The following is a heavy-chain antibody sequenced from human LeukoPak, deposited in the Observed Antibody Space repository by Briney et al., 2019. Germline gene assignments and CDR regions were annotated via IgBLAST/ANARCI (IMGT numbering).Heavy chain of an antibody. V-gene: IGHV4-34*01. Sequence: SETLSLTCAVYGGSFSGCYWSWIRQPPGKGLEWIGEINHSGSTNYNPSPKSRVTISVDTSKNQFSLKLSSVTAADTAVYYCARRWLQFRGLAPFDYWGQGTLVTVSS. CDR3: ARRWLQFRGLAPFDY. D-gene: IGHD5-24*01. CDR2: INHSGST. CDR1: GGSFSGCY. J-gene: IGHJ4*02.